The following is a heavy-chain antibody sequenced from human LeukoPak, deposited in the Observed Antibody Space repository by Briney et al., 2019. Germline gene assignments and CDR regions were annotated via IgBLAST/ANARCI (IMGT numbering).Heavy chain of an antibody. J-gene: IGHJ4*02. CDR3: ARGDCGGNDCYYIDY. D-gene: IGHD2-21*01. Sequence: ASVKVSCKASGYTFTSYAMHWVRQAPGQRLEWMGWISVGNGNTKYSQKFQGRVTITRDTSASTAYMELSSQRSEDTAVYYCARGDCGGNDCYYIDYWGQGTLVTVSS. CDR1: GYTFTSYA. V-gene: IGHV1-3*01. CDR2: ISVGNGNT.